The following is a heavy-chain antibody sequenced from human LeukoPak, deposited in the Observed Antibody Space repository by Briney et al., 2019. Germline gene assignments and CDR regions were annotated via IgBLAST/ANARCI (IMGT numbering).Heavy chain of an antibody. V-gene: IGHV3-74*01. CDR3: VREPLGDYGGNTDAFDI. CDR1: GFTFSRYW. D-gene: IGHD4-23*01. J-gene: IGHJ3*02. Sequence: RGSLRLSCAASGFTFSRYWMHWVSQAPGKGLVWVSCINTDGTSSSYADFVKGRFTISRDNSKNTLYLQMNSLRAEDTAVYYCVREPLGDYGGNTDAFDIWGQGTMGTVSS. CDR2: INTDGTSS.